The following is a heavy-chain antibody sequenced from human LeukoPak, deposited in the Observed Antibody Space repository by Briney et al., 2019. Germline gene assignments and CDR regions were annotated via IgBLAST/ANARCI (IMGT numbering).Heavy chain of an antibody. CDR2: INPGDSDT. CDR3: ARHNKALVYPTFGLTSDY. D-gene: IGHD1/OR15-1a*01. J-gene: IGHJ4*02. CDR1: GYSFTSYW. V-gene: IGHV5-51*01. Sequence: GESLKISCKGSGYSFTSYWIGWVRQMPGKGLEWMGIINPGDSDTRYSPSFQGQVTISADKSISTAYLQWSSLKASDTAIYYCARHNKALVYPTFGLTSDYWGQGTLVTVSS.